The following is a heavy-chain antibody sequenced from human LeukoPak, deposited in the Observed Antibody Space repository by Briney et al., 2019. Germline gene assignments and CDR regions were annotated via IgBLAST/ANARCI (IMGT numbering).Heavy chain of an antibody. J-gene: IGHJ3*02. CDR1: GYTFTNYA. CDR3: AREVGYCSGDTCYYGAFDI. D-gene: IGHD2-15*01. CDR2: VSAYNGNT. V-gene: IGHV1-18*01. Sequence: GASVKVSCKASGYTFTNYAISWVRQAPGQGLEWMGWVSAYNGNTNYAQKLQGRVTMTTDTSTTTAYMDLRSLRSDDTALYYCAREVGYCSGDTCYYGAFDIWGQGTMVTVSS.